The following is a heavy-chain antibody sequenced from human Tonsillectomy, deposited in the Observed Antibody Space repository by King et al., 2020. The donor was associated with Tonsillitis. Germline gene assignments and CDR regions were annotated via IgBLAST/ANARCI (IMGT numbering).Heavy chain of an antibody. D-gene: IGHD4-17*01. Sequence: VQLVESGGGLIQPGGSLRLSCAASGFTVNSNYMSWVRQAPGKGLEWVSVIYSSGSTYYANSLKGRFTISRDNSKNTLYLQVNSLRAEDTAVYYCAREPDYGDYFDYWGQGTLVTVSS. CDR2: IYSSGST. V-gene: IGHV3-53*01. J-gene: IGHJ4*02. CDR3: AREPDYGDYFDY. CDR1: GFTVNSNY.